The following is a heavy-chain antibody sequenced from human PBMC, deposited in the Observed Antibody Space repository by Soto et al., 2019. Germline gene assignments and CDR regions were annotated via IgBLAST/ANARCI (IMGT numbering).Heavy chain of an antibody. CDR2: ISGSGGST. CDR3: AKDQPSYRSYWAPL. Sequence: EVQLLESGGGLVQPGGSLRLSCAASGFTFSSYAMSWVRQAPGKGLEWVLAISGSGGSTYYADSVKGRFTISRDNSKNALYLQMNSLSAEDTAVYYFAKDQPSYRSYWAPLWGQGTLVNVAS. J-gene: IGHJ4*02. D-gene: IGHD6-6*01. V-gene: IGHV3-23*01. CDR1: GFTFSSYA.